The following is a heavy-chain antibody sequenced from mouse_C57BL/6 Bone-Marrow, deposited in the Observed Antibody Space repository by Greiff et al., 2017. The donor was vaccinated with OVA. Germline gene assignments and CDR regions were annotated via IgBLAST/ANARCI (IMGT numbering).Heavy chain of an antibody. J-gene: IGHJ4*01. CDR2: IHPNSGST. V-gene: IGHV1-64*01. CDR3: ARGGGNYAMDY. CDR1: GYTFTSYW. Sequence: QVQLQQPGAELVKPGASVKLSCKASGYTFTSYWMHWVKQRPGQGLEWIVMIHPNSGSTNYNEKFKSKATLTVDKSSSTAYMQLSSLTSEDSAVYYCARGGGNYAMDYWGQGTSVTVSS.